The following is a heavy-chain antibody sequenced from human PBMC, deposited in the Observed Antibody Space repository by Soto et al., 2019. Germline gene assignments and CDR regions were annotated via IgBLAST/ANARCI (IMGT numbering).Heavy chain of an antibody. CDR3: ARDPGFGSSYPPLDY. J-gene: IGHJ4*01. D-gene: IGHD3-10*01. V-gene: IGHV1-18*04. CDR2: ISPYNGKT. Sequence: AASVKVSCKASGYTFTSYGICWVRQAPGQGLEWMGWISPYNGKTEDAQKFQGRVTMTTDIFMSTAYRELSSLTSEDTAVYYCARDPGFGSSYPPLDYWGQGSLVTVSS. CDR1: GYTFTSYG.